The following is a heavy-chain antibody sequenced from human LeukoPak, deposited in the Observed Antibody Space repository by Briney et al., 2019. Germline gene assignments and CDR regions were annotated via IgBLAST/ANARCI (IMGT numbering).Heavy chain of an antibody. D-gene: IGHD4-17*01. V-gene: IGHV4-31*03. CDR3: AREGVYGDYPLTLTDY. J-gene: IGHJ4*02. Sequence: PSETLSLTCTVSGGSISSGGYYWSWIRQHPGKGLEWIGYIYYSGSTYYNPSLKSRVTISVDTSKNQFSLKLSSVTAADTAVYYCAREGVYGDYPLTLTDYWGQGTLVTVSS. CDR1: GGSISSGGYY. CDR2: IYYSGST.